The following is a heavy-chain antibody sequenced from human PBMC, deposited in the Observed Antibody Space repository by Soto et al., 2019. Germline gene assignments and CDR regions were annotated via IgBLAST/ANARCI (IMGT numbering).Heavy chain of an antibody. CDR3: ARDLAKGGGSAGFDY. CDR2: INPKSGGT. Sequence: QVQLVQSGAEVKKPGASVNVSCKASGYTFTVYYMHWVRQAPGQGLEWMGWINPKSGGTVYPQKFQGRVTRTGDTSISTAYMALTRLRSDDTAVYYCARDLAKGGGSAGFDYWGQGTLVTVSS. CDR1: GYTFTVYY. V-gene: IGHV1-2*02. D-gene: IGHD1-26*01. J-gene: IGHJ4*02.